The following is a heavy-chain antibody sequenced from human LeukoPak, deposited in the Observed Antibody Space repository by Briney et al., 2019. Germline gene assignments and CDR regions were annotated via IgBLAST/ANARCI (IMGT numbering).Heavy chain of an antibody. CDR3: ARDLGYCSGGRCDDF. CDR1: GDSISSSSYY. D-gene: IGHD2-15*01. CDR2: IYHSGST. J-gene: IGHJ4*02. Sequence: SETLSLTCTVSGDSISSSSYYWDWIRQPPGKGLEWIGEIYHSGSTNYYPSLKSRVTILLDKSKNQFSLKLSSVTAADTAVYYCARDLGYCSGGRCDDFWGQGTLVTVSS. V-gene: IGHV4-39*07.